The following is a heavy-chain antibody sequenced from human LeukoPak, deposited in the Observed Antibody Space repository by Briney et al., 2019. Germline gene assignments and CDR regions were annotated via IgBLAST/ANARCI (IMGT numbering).Heavy chain of an antibody. J-gene: IGHJ4*02. V-gene: IGHV4-30-2*01. Sequence: SQTLSLTCAVSGGSISSGGYSWSWIRQPPGKGLEWIGYIYHSEITYYTPSLKSRVTISVDTSKNQFSLKLSSVTAADTAVYYCARTYYYDSSGYDYWGQGTLVTVSS. D-gene: IGHD3-22*01. CDR3: ARTYYYDSSGYDY. CDR1: GGSISSGGYS. CDR2: IYHSEIT.